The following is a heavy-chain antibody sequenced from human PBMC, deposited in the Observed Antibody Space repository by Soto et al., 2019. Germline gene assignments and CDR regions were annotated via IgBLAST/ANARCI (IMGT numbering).Heavy chain of an antibody. D-gene: IGHD6-13*01. V-gene: IGHV3-30*18. Sequence: QVQLVESGGGVGQRGRSLRLSCAASGFTFSSYGMHWVRQAPGKGLEWVAVISYDGSNKYYADSVKGRFTISRDNSKNTLYLQMNSLRAEDTAVYYCAKDKSSGYLDYWGQGTLVTVSS. CDR1: GFTFSSYG. J-gene: IGHJ4*02. CDR3: AKDKSSGYLDY. CDR2: ISYDGSNK.